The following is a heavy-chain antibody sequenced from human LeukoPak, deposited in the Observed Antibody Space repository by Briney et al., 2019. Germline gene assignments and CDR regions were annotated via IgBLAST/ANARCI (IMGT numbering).Heavy chain of an antibody. V-gene: IGHV1-46*01. CDR1: GYTFTSYY. D-gene: IGHD1-26*01. CDR3: ARAGWEWELLAAFDI. CDR2: INPSGGST. Sequence: ASVKVSCKASGYTFTSYYMHWVRQAPGQGLEWMGIINPSGGSTSYAQKFQGRVTMTRDTSTSTVYMELSSLRSEDTAVYYCARAGWEWELLAAFDIWGQGTMVTVSS. J-gene: IGHJ3*02.